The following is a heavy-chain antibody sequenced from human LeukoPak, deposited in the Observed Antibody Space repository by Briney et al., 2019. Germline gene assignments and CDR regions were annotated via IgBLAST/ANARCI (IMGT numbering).Heavy chain of an antibody. D-gene: IGHD2/OR15-2a*01. CDR2: IYYRGST. CDR3: ARKNDFDI. CDR1: GGSITSDH. Sequence: PSETLSLTCTVSGGSITSDHWNWIRQPPGKGLEWIGCIYYRGSTYYNPSLKSRVTISVDMSKNQFSLRLTSVTAADTAVYYCARKNDFDIWGQGTLVTVSS. V-gene: IGHV4-59*01. J-gene: IGHJ3*02.